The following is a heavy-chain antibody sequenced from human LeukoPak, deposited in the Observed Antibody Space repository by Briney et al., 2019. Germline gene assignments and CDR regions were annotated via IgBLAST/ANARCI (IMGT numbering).Heavy chain of an antibody. V-gene: IGHV1-18*01. CDR1: GYTFTSYG. Sequence: ASVKVSCKASGYTFTSYGISWVRQAPGQGLEWMGWISAYNGNTNYAQKLQGRVTMTADTSTSTAYMELRSLRSDGTAVYYCARDPVTIFGVAHEYYWGQGTLVTVSS. D-gene: IGHD3-3*01. J-gene: IGHJ4*02. CDR3: ARDPVTIFGVAHEYY. CDR2: ISAYNGNT.